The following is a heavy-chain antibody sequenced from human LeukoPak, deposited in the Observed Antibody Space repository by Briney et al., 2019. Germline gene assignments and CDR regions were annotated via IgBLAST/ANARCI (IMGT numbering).Heavy chain of an antibody. CDR1: GFTFSSYG. V-gene: IGHV3-30*18. CDR2: ISYDGSNK. Sequence: GGSLRLSCAASGFTFSSYGMHWVRQAPGKGLEWVAVISYDGSNKYYADSVKGRFTISRDNSKNTLYLQMNSLRAEDTAVYYCAKDKQPFLDGYGDYDVGGFDYWGQGTLVTVSS. CDR3: AKDKQPFLDGYGDYDVGGFDY. J-gene: IGHJ4*02. D-gene: IGHD4-17*01.